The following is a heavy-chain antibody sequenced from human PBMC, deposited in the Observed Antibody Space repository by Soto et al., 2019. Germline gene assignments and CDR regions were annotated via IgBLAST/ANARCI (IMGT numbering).Heavy chain of an antibody. Sequence: SETLSLTCTVSGGSISSGDYYWSWIRQPPGKGLEWIGYIYYSGSTYYNPSLKSRVTISVDTSKNQFSLKLSSVTAADTAVCYCARGGLALTYYYDSSVWYWGQGTLVTVSS. D-gene: IGHD3-22*01. J-gene: IGHJ4*02. CDR2: IYYSGST. CDR3: ARGGLALTYYYDSSVWY. V-gene: IGHV4-30-4*01. CDR1: GGSISSGDYY.